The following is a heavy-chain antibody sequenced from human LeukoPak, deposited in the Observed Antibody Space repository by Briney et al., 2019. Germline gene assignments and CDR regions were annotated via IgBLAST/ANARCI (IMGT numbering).Heavy chain of an antibody. Sequence: SEALSLTCTVSGGSISSYYWSWIRQPPGKGLEWIGYIYYSGSTNYNPSLKSRVTISVDTSKNQFSLKLSSVTAADTAVYYCAGQQKDYGDSYDAFDIWGQGTMVTVSS. J-gene: IGHJ3*02. CDR1: GGSISSYY. V-gene: IGHV4-59*08. D-gene: IGHD4-17*01. CDR3: AGQQKDYGDSYDAFDI. CDR2: IYYSGST.